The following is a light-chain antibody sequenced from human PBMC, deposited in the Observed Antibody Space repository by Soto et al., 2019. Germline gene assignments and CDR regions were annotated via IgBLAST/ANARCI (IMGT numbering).Light chain of an antibody. CDR2: DAS. J-gene: IGKJ3*01. CDR1: QDIRNY. Sequence: DIQLTQSPSSLSASVGDRVTITCRASQDIRNYVNWYQQKPGKAPKLLLYDASSVAAGVPSRFSGSGSGTEFNLTITSLQPEDIAIYYCQQHQNHPPFTFGPGTTVDIK. V-gene: IGKV1-33*01. CDR3: QQHQNHPPFT.